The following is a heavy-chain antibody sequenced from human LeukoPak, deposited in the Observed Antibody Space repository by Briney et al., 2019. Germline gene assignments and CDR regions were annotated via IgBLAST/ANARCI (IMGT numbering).Heavy chain of an antibody. Sequence: GGSLRLSCAASGFTFSSYWMHWVRQAPGKGLVWVSRINSDGSSTSYADSVKGRFTISRDNAKNTLYLQMNSLRAEDTAVYSCARPYPRYSSGWHPTGDWFDPWGQGTLVTVSS. D-gene: IGHD6-19*01. CDR1: GFTFSSYW. CDR2: INSDGSST. V-gene: IGHV3-74*01. J-gene: IGHJ5*02. CDR3: ARPYPRYSSGWHPTGDWFDP.